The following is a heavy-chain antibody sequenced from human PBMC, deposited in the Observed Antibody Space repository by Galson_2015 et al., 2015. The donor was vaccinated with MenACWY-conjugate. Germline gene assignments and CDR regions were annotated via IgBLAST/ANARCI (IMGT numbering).Heavy chain of an antibody. CDR2: ISDSGRFT. J-gene: IGHJ4*02. Sequence: SLRLSCTASGFTFTSYAMTWVRQAPGRGLEWVSTISDSGRFTYYADFVKGRFTISRDNSKNALFLQMNNVRADDTASYYCAKDLVKNYEMLTVYYSDWGQGTLVTVSS. V-gene: IGHV3-23*01. D-gene: IGHD3-9*01. CDR3: AKDLVKNYEMLTVYYSD. CDR1: GFTFTSYA.